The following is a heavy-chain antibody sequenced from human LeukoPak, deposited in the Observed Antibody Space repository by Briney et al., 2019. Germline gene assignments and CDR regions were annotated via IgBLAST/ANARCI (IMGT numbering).Heavy chain of an antibody. D-gene: IGHD6-13*01. Sequence: SETLSLTCTVSGGSVGSGNYYWSWIRQPPGKGLEWIGYIYYSGSTYYNPSLKNRVTISVDTSKNQFSLKLSSVTAADTAVYYCARGIAAAGVWFDPWGQGTLVTVSS. CDR3: ARGIAAAGVWFDP. CDR2: IYYSGST. CDR1: GGSVGSGNYY. V-gene: IGHV4-30-4*01. J-gene: IGHJ5*02.